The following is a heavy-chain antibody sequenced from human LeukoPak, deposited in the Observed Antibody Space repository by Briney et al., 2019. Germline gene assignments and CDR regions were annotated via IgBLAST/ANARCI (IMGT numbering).Heavy chain of an antibody. CDR1: GFTLSRHN. V-gene: IGHV3-21*01. CDR2: ISSGSTST. CDR3: ARYSGTYRDY. Sequence: PRGAPRLSPAAPGFTLSRHNMKWVRQAPREGVEWVSSISSGSTSTFYADSVKGRFTISRDNAKNSLYLQMDSLRAEDTALYYCARYSGTYRDYWGQGTLVTVSS. J-gene: IGHJ4*02. D-gene: IGHD1-26*01.